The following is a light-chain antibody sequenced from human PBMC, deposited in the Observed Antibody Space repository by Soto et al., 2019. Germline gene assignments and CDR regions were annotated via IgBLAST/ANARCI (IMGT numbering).Light chain of an antibody. CDR1: GSDVGGYNY. CDR3: SSFTGSSTLAYV. CDR2: EVS. J-gene: IGLJ1*01. Sequence: QSALTQPASVSGSPGQSITISCTGIGSDVGGYNYVSWYQQHPDKAPKLMIYEVSNRPSGVSGRFSGSKSGNTASLTISGLQAEDEADYYCSSFTGSSTLAYVFGTGTKLTVL. V-gene: IGLV2-14*01.